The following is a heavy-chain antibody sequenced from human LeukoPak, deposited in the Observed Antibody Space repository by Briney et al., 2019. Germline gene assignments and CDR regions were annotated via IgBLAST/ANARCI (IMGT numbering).Heavy chain of an antibody. V-gene: IGHV4-34*01. CDR1: GGSFSGYY. J-gene: IGHJ3*02. Sequence: SETLSLTCAVYGGSFSGYYWSWIRQPPGKGLEWIGEINHSGSTNYNPSLKSRVTISVDTSKNQFSLKLSSVTAADTAVYYCAGRYSSGWPRRGGAFDTWGQGTMVTVSS. D-gene: IGHD6-19*01. CDR2: INHSGST. CDR3: AGRYSSGWPRRGGAFDT.